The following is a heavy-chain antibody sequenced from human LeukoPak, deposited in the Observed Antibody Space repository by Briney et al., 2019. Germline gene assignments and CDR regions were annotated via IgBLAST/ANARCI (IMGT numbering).Heavy chain of an antibody. Sequence: PGGSLRLSCAASGFTFSDSYMSWIRQAPGKGLEWVSYISRSGSTIYYADSVKGRFTISRDNAKNSLYLQMNSLRAEDTAVYYCAKDLRQQLVYWGQGTLVTVSS. CDR2: ISRSGSTI. CDR1: GFTFSDSY. D-gene: IGHD6-13*01. V-gene: IGHV3-11*01. J-gene: IGHJ4*02. CDR3: AKDLRQQLVY.